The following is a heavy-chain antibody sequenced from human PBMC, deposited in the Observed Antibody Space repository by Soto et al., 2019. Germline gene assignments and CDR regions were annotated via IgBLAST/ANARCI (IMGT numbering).Heavy chain of an antibody. CDR1: GYTFTSYG. J-gene: IGHJ4*02. CDR3: ARDAILGSSNYKRFDY. CDR2: ISAYNGNT. Sequence: GASVKVSCKASGYTFTSYGISWVRQAPGQGLEWMGWISAYNGNTNYAQKLQGRVTMTTDTSTSTAYMELRSLRSDDTAVYYCARDAILGSSNYKRFDYWGQGTLVTVSS. D-gene: IGHD6-6*01. V-gene: IGHV1-18*04.